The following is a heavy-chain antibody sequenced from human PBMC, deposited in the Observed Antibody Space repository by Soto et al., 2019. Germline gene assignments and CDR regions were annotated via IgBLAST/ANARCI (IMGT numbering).Heavy chain of an antibody. J-gene: IGHJ4*02. CDR2: VHSSGGT. D-gene: IGHD2-15*01. CDR3: ASVVVGATRQTGSDH. V-gene: IGHV4-39*01. CDR1: HGSITSGDYF. Sequence: SETLSLTCTVSHGSITSGDYFWSWIRQPTGKGLEFIGSVHSSGGTYYSPSLKRRASISIDKSRNQFSLRLTSVNAGDTAVYFCASVVVGATRQTGSDHWGQGTLVTVSS.